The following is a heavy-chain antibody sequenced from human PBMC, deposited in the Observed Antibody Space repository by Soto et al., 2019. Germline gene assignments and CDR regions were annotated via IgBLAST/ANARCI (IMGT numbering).Heavy chain of an antibody. J-gene: IGHJ4*02. Sequence: QVQLVQSGAEVKKPGTSVKVSCKASGYTFTNYDINWVRQATGQGLEWMGWINPNSGNTGYAKKFKGRVTMTRNTTINTFFQELSSLTSDDTAIYYCARDAEGCGSYCGDHWGQGTLVTVSS. CDR2: INPNSGNT. CDR3: ARDAEGCGSYCGDH. V-gene: IGHV1-8*01. CDR1: GYTFTNYD. D-gene: IGHD3-10*01.